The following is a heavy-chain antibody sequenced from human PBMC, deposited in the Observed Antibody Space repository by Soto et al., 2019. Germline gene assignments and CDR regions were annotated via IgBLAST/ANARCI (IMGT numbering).Heavy chain of an antibody. CDR2: IIPIFGTA. J-gene: IGHJ4*02. V-gene: IGHV1-69*13. D-gene: IGHD6-6*01. Sequence: SVKVSCKASGGTFSSYAISWVRQAPGQGLEWMGGIIPIFGTANYAQKFQGRVTITADESTSTAYMELSSLRSEDTAVYYCARTDSSSSVWYYFDYWGQGTLVTVSS. CDR1: GGTFSSYA. CDR3: ARTDSSSSVWYYFDY.